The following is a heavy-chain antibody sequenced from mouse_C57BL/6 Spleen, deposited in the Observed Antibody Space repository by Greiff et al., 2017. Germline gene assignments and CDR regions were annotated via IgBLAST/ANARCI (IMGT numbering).Heavy chain of an antibody. D-gene: IGHD3-2*02. V-gene: IGHV1-54*01. J-gene: IGHJ4*01. CDR2: INPGSGGT. CDR3: ARSGDSSGYGAMDY. Sequence: QVQLQQSGAELVRPGTSVKVSCKASGYAFTNYLIAWVKQRPGQGLEWIGVINPGSGGTNYNEKFKGKAPLTADKSSSTAYMQLSSLTSEDSAVYFCARSGDSSGYGAMDYWGQGTSVTVSS. CDR1: GYAFTNYL.